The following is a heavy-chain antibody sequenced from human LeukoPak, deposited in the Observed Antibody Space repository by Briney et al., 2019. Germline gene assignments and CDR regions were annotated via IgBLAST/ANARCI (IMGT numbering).Heavy chain of an antibody. CDR2: ISGSGGST. V-gene: IGHV3-23*01. CDR3: AKDQSSGSYWDYYGMDV. J-gene: IGHJ6*02. CDR1: GFTFSSYA. Sequence: GGSLRLSCEASGFTFSSYAMSWVRQAPGKGLEWVSAISGSGGSTYYADSVKGRFTISRDNSKNTLYLQMNSLRAEDTAVYYCAKDQSSGSYWDYYGMDVWGQGTTVTVSS. D-gene: IGHD1-26*01.